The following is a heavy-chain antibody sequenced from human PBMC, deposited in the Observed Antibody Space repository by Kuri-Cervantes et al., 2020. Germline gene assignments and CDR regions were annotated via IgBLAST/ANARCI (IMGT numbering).Heavy chain of an antibody. CDR3: TRYCSSTSCPRAFDP. D-gene: IGHD2-2*01. Sequence: GGSLRLSCAASGFTFSGYYMSWIRQAPGKGLEWVSYISSSGSTIYYADSVKGRFTISRDNAKNSLYLQMNSLRAEDTAVYYCTRYCSSTSCPRAFDPWGQGTLVTVSS. V-gene: IGHV3-11*01. J-gene: IGHJ5*02. CDR2: ISSSGSTI. CDR1: GFTFSGYY.